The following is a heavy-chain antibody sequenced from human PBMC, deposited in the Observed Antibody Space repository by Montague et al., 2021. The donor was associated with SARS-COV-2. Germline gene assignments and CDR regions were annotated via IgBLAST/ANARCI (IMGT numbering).Heavy chain of an antibody. D-gene: IGHD3-22*01. CDR1: GGSISSGGYY. Sequence: TLSLTCIVSGGSISSGGYYWSWIRQHPGKGLEWIGYIYYSGSTYYNPSPKSRVTISVDTSKNQFSLKLSSVTAADTAVYYCARARTRITMIVVVIDAFDIWGQGTMVTVSS. J-gene: IGHJ3*02. CDR3: ARARTRITMIVVVIDAFDI. V-gene: IGHV4-31*03. CDR2: IYYSGST.